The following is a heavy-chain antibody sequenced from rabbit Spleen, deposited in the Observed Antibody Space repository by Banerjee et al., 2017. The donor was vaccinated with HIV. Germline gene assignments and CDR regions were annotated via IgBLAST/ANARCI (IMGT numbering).Heavy chain of an antibody. J-gene: IGHJ4*01. CDR2: IYVKSGSYGNS. CDR1: GFSFSSSYY. CDR3: TRGGGGGDPFNL. D-gene: IGHD2-1*01. V-gene: IGHV1S45*01. Sequence: QEQLVESGGGLVQPEGSLTLTCTASGFSFSSSYYMCWVRQAPGKGLEWIACIYVKSGSYGNSYYASWAKGRFTISKTSSTTVTLQMTSLTAADTATYVCTRGGGGGDPFNLWGPGTLVTVS.